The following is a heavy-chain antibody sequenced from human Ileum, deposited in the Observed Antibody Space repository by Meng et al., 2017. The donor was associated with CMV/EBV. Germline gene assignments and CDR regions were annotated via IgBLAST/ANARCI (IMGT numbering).Heavy chain of an antibody. Sequence: VRPPDVGPRPCQPSEPLALPCTVSGAFANNFYWSLIPPPGGKGLQWIGRISTSGSDNYNPSLKSRVSMSVDTSKKQFSLKLSSVTAADTAVYYCARSGLRGIYVDYWGQGTLVTVSS. CDR3: ARSGLRGIYVDY. CDR1: GAFANNFY. CDR2: ISTSGSD. V-gene: IGHV4-4*07. J-gene: IGHJ4*02. D-gene: IGHD4-17*01.